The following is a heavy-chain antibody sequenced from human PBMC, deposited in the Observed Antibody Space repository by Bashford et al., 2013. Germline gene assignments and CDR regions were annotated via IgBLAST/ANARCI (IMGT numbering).Heavy chain of an antibody. J-gene: IGHJ4*02. CDR3: ARGPAGHYDSRAYDPYFDY. Sequence: WVRQAPGQGLEWMGWTNPNNGGANYAQKFQGRVTMTLYMSTNTAYLDLSSLRSDDTAVYYCARGPAGHYDSRAYDPYFDYWGRGNPGHRLL. V-gene: IGHV1-2*02. D-gene: IGHD3-22*01. CDR2: TNPNNGGA.